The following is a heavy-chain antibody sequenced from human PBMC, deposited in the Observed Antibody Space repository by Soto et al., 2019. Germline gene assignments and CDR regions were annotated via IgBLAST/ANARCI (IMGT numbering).Heavy chain of an antibody. CDR3: AHGLLWFGELSGVDY. CDR1: GFSLSTSGVG. Sequence: QITLKESGPTLVKPTQTLTLTCTFSGFSLSTSGVGVGWIRQPPGKALEWLALIYWDDDKRYSPSLKSRLTITKDTSKNQVVLTMTNMDPVDTATYYCAHGLLWFGELSGVDYWGQGTLVTVSS. CDR2: IYWDDDK. D-gene: IGHD3-10*01. V-gene: IGHV2-5*02. J-gene: IGHJ4*02.